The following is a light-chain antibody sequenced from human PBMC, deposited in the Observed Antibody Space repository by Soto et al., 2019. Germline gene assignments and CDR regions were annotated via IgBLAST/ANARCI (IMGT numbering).Light chain of an antibody. Sequence: DIQMTQSPSSVSANVGDRVTISCRASQQISIWLGWYQQKPGKAPKLLIYGASGLQSGVPSRFSGSGSGTDFTLSISSLQPEDFETYYCQQAASFPLTFGQGTRLEIK. V-gene: IGKV1-12*01. CDR2: GAS. CDR3: QQAASFPLT. J-gene: IGKJ5*01. CDR1: QQISIW.